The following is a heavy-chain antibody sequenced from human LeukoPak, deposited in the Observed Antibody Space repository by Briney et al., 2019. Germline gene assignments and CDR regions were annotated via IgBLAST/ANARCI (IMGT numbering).Heavy chain of an antibody. Sequence: GGSLTLSCAASGFTFSSYGVHWVRQAPGKGLEGVAFLRYDGSNKYYADSVKGRFTIYRDNSKNTLYLQMNSLRAEDTAVYYCAKDAHHYYDSSGYSLDYWGQGTLLTVSS. CDR2: LRYDGSNK. D-gene: IGHD3-22*01. J-gene: IGHJ4*02. V-gene: IGHV3-30*02. CDR1: GFTFSSYG. CDR3: AKDAHHYYDSSGYSLDY.